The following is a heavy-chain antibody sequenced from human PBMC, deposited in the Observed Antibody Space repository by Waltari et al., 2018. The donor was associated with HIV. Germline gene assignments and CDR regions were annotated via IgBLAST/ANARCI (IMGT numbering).Heavy chain of an antibody. D-gene: IGHD3-22*01. CDR2: ISAYNGNT. CDR3: ARVGDYYVSSGSRFDY. Sequence: HVQLVQSGAEVKKPGASVTVSCKASGYTFTSYGISWVRQAPGQGLEWMGWISAYNGNTNYAQKLQGRVTMTTDTSTSTAYIELRSLRSDDTAVYYCARVGDYYVSSGSRFDYWGQGTLVTVSS. V-gene: IGHV1-18*01. J-gene: IGHJ4*02. CDR1: GYTFTSYG.